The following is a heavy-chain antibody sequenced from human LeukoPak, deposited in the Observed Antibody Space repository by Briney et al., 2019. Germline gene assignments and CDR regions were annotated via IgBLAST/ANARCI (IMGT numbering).Heavy chain of an antibody. Sequence: ASVKVSCKASGYTFTSYDINWVRQATGQGLEWVGWMNPNNGKTGYAQKFQGRVTMTGNTSITTAYMELSSLGPDDTAVYYCARFGVGNYYYGMDVWGQGTTVIVSS. CDR1: GYTFTSYD. D-gene: IGHD3-10*01. CDR3: ARFGVGNYYYGMDV. J-gene: IGHJ6*02. V-gene: IGHV1-8*01. CDR2: MNPNNGKT.